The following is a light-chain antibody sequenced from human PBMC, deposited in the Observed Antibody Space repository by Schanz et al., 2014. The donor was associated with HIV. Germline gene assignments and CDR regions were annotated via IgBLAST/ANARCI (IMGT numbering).Light chain of an antibody. J-gene: IGKJ2*01. Sequence: AIRMTQSPSSSSASTGDRVTITCRASQGISSYLAWYQQKPGKAPKLLISAASTLQNGVPSRFSGGGSGTEFTLTISSLHPDDFATYYCLQYNNYAYTFGQGTQLEIK. CDR1: QGISSY. V-gene: IGKV1-8*01. CDR3: LQYNNYAYT. CDR2: AAS.